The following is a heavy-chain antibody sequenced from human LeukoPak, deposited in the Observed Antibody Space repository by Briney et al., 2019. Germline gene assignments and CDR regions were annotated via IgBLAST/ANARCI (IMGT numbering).Heavy chain of an antibody. J-gene: IGHJ3*02. V-gene: IGHV3-23*01. CDR1: GFTFSSYA. D-gene: IGHD3-9*01. Sequence: GGSLRLSCAASGFTFSSYAMSWVRQAPGRGLEWVSAISGSGGSTYYADSVKGRFTISRDNSKNTLYLQMNSLRAEDTAVYYCAKGVNYDILTGYFHAFDIWGQGTMITVSS. CDR3: AKGVNYDILTGYFHAFDI. CDR2: ISGSGGST.